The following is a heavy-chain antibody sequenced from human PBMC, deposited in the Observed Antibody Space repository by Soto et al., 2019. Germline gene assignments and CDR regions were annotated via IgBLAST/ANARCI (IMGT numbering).Heavy chain of an antibody. D-gene: IGHD3-22*01. CDR3: TRPQSSGWYDY. J-gene: IGHJ4*02. CDR1: GYSFTSHW. Sequence: LKISCKGSGYSFTSHWIAWVRQMPGEGLEWMGIINPADSDIRYSPSFQGQVSISVDKSINTAYLQWSSLKASDTATYYCTRPQSSGWYDYWGQGTLVTVSS. CDR2: INPADSDI. V-gene: IGHV5-51*01.